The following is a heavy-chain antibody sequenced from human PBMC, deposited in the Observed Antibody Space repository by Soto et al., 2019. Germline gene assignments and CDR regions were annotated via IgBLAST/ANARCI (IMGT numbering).Heavy chain of an antibody. V-gene: IGHV4-59*11. D-gene: IGHD3-16*01. J-gene: IGHJ4*01. CDR2: MFYSGRA. Sequence: PSEILTLTCTVSGASMENHYGRWTRQPPGKGLEYIGSMFYSGRAEYNASLRSRVTMSVDTSNNQFSLKLRSVTAADTAIYYCVSAGHYFGGVFWGQGILVTVSS. CDR3: VSAGHYFGGVF. CDR1: GASMENHY.